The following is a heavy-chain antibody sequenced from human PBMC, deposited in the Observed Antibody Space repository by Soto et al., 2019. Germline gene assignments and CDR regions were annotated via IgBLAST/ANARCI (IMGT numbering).Heavy chain of an antibody. D-gene: IGHD2-15*01. CDR1: GFTFSNYA. CDR2: IKQDGSEK. J-gene: IGHJ4*02. Sequence: GGSLRLSCAASGFTFSNYAMSWVRQAPGKGLEWVANIKQDGSEKYYVDSVKGRFTISRDNAKNSLYLQMNSLRAEDTAVYYCARAPKAATLDYWGQGTLVTVSS. V-gene: IGHV3-7*01. CDR3: ARAPKAATLDY.